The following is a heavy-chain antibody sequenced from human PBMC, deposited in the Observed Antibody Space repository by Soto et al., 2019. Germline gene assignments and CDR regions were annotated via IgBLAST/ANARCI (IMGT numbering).Heavy chain of an antibody. D-gene: IGHD5-12*01. V-gene: IGHV3-30*18. CDR2: ISYDGSNK. J-gene: IGHJ4*02. Sequence: PGGSLRLSCAASGFTFSSYGMHWVRQAPGKGLEWVAVISYDGSNKYYADSVKGRFTISRDNSKNTLYLQMNSLRAEDTAVYYCAKDADIVATISLLFDYWGQGTLVTVSS. CDR1: GFTFSSYG. CDR3: AKDADIVATISLLFDY.